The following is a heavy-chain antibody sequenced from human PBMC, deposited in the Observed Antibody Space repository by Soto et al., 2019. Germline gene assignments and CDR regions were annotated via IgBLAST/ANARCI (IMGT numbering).Heavy chain of an antibody. CDR3: ARSPRDYDYIWGSYRCYYMDV. Sequence: QVQLVQSGAEVKKPGSSVKVSCKASGGTFSSYTSSWVRQATGQGLEWMGRIIPILGIANYAQKCQGRVTITADKSTSTAYMELSSLRSEDTSVDYWARSPRDYDYIWGSYRCYYMDVWGKGTTVTVSS. J-gene: IGHJ6*03. V-gene: IGHV1-69*02. CDR2: IIPILGIA. CDR1: GGTFSSYT. D-gene: IGHD3-16*02.